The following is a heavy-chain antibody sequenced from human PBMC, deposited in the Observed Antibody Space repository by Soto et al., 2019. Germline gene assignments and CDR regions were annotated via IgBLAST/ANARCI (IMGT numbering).Heavy chain of an antibody. CDR2: INPNGGST. Sequence: QVQLMQSGAEVKKPGASVRVSCKASGYTFTNYYVHWVRQAPGQGLEWMGFINPNGGSTTYAQKFRGRFTVTTDTSTRTVYMQLSSLRSEDTAVFYCARSAPYDYGGQGTLVTGSS. CDR3: ARSAPYDY. J-gene: IGHJ4*02. CDR1: GYTFTNYY. V-gene: IGHV1-46*01.